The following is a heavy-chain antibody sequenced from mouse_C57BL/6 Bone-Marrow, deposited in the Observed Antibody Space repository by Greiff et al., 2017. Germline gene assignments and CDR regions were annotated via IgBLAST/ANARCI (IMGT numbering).Heavy chain of an antibody. CDR1: GYTFTDYY. D-gene: IGHD1-1*01. Sequence: EVQLQQSGPVLVKPGASVKMSCKASGYTFTDYYMNWVKQSHGKSLEWIGVINPYNGGTSYNQKFKGKATLTVDKSSSTAYMELNSLTSEDSAVYYCAYYYEGAMDYWGQGTSVTVSS. CDR2: INPYNGGT. V-gene: IGHV1-19*01. J-gene: IGHJ4*01. CDR3: AYYYEGAMDY.